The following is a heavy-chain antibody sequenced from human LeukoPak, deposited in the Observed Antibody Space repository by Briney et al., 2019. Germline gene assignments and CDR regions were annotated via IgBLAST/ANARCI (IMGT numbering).Heavy chain of an antibody. CDR3: ARYDSRGSASTKFDY. J-gene: IGHJ4*02. CDR1: GYPLGKNYD. Sequence: SETLSLTCAVSGYPLGKNYDWGWIRQSPGKGLEWIGRIYGRASTSYNPSLMNRVTMSVDTSKNHFSLQLTSVTAADTAVYYCARYDSRGSASTKFDYWGPGIQVTVSS. D-gene: IGHD3-3*01. V-gene: IGHV4-38-2*01. CDR2: IYGRAST.